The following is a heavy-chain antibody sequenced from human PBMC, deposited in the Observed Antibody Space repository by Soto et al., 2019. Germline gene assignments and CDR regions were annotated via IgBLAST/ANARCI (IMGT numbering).Heavy chain of an antibody. CDR3: ARSFIDWHQVDY. D-gene: IGHD3-9*01. J-gene: IGHJ4*02. V-gene: IGHV4-39*01. Sequence: SETLSLTCTVSGGSIKNSNYYWGWIRQPPGKGLEWIGSIYYSGSTYYNPSLKSRVTISVDTSRNQFSLNLSSVTAADTAVYYCARSFIDWHQVDYWGQGTLVTVYS. CDR1: GGSIKNSNYY. CDR2: IYYSGST.